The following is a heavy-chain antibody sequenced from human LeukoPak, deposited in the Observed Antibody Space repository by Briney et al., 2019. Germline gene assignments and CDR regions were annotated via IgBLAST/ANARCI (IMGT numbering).Heavy chain of an antibody. D-gene: IGHD3-3*01. J-gene: IGHJ4*02. Sequence: SETLSLTCAVYGGSFSGYYWSWIRQPPGKGLEWIGYIYYSGSTNYNPSLKSRVTISVDTSKNQFSLKLSSVTAADTAVYYCARDGYYDFWSGYRPFDYWGQGTLVTVSS. CDR1: GGSFSGYY. V-gene: IGHV4-59*01. CDR3: ARDGYYDFWSGYRPFDY. CDR2: IYYSGST.